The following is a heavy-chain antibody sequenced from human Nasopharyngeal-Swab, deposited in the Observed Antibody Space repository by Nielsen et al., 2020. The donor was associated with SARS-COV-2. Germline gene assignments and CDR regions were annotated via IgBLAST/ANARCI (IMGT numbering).Heavy chain of an antibody. V-gene: IGHV2-5*02. Sequence: SDPTLVKPTQTLTLTCTFSGFSLSTSGVGVGWIRQPPGKALEWLALIYWDDDKRYSPSLKSRLTITKDTSKNQVVLTMTNMDPVDTATYYCAHSKQLGYYYYYGMDVWGQGTTVTVSS. J-gene: IGHJ6*02. CDR2: IYWDDDK. D-gene: IGHD6-13*01. CDR3: AHSKQLGYYYYYGMDV. CDR1: GFSLSTSGVG.